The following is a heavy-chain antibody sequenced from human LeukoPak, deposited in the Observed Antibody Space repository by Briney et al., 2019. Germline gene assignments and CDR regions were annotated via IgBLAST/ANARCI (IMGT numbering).Heavy chain of an antibody. D-gene: IGHD6-13*01. CDR3: AKDRPYVTSWYGCSTP. CDR1: GFTVSSNS. CDR2: LSDSGGGT. Sequence: GGSLRLSCTVSGFTVSSNSWSWVRQAPGKQLEWVSTLSDSGGGTYYADSVKGRFTISRDNSRNTLYLQMHSLRVEDTAVYYCAKDRPYVTSWYGCSTPWGQGTLVTVSS. V-gene: IGHV3-23*01. J-gene: IGHJ5*02.